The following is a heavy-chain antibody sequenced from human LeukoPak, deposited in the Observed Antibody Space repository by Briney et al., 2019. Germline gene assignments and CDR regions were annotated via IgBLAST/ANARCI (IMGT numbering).Heavy chain of an antibody. CDR3: ARLRAMAGHRGGFDF. Sequence: SETLSLTCAVSGDSISYHNYYWDWIRQPPGKGLEWIGTVYYTGNTYYNPSLKSRVAISVDTSKNQFSLHLTSMTAADTAVYYCARLRAMAGHRGGFDFWGRGTMVTVSS. V-gene: IGHV4-39*01. CDR1: GDSISYHNYY. CDR2: VYYTGNT. J-gene: IGHJ3*01. D-gene: IGHD5-18*01.